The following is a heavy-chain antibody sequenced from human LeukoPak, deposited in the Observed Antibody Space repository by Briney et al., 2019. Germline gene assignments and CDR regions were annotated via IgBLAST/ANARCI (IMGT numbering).Heavy chain of an antibody. CDR1: GYGFTSYY. CDR3: ARHGSGRYYPAAGRVDY. D-gene: IGHD3-10*01. CDR2: INPSVGGT. V-gene: IGHV1-46*03. J-gene: IGHJ4*02. Sequence: GASVKVSCKAFGYGFTSYYIHWVRQAPGQGLEWMGIINPSVGGTTYARKFQGRVTMTRDTSTSTVYMELSSLRSEDTAVYYCARHGSGRYYPAAGRVDYWGQGTLVTVSS.